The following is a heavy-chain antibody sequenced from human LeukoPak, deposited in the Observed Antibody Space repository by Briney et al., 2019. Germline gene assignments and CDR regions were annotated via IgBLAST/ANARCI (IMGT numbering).Heavy chain of an antibody. D-gene: IGHD6-13*01. CDR1: GYTFTSYY. V-gene: IGHV1-46*01. J-gene: IGHJ4*02. CDR2: INPSGGST. CDR3: ARDSSWYQTWYYFDY. Sequence: ASVKVSCKASGYTFTSYYMHWVRQAPGQGLEWMGIINPSGGSTSYAQKFQGRVTMTRDMSTSTAYMELSRLRSDDTAVYYCARDSSWYQTWYYFDYWGQGTLVTVSS.